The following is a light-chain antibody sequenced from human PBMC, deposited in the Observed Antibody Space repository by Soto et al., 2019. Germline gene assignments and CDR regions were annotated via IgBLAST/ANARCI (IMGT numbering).Light chain of an antibody. CDR2: GAS. CDR3: QQYGSSPLVT. V-gene: IGKV3-20*01. J-gene: IGKJ5*01. Sequence: EIVLTQSPVTLSLSPGERATLSCRASQSVSSSYLAGYQQKPGQAPRLLIYGASSRATGIPDRFSGSGSGTDFTLTISRMEPEDFAVYYCQQYGSSPLVTFGQGTRLEIK. CDR1: QSVSSSY.